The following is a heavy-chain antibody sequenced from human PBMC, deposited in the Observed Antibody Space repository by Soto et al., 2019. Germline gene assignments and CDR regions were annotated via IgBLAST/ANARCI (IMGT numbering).Heavy chain of an antibody. J-gene: IGHJ3*02. V-gene: IGHV1-2*04. Sequence: ASVKVSCKASGYTFTGYYMHWVRQAPGQGLEWMGWINPNSGGTNYAQKFQGWVTMTRDTSISTAYMELSRLRSEDTAVYYCAQMGSGGPDDAFDSWGQGTMVTVAS. CDR2: INPNSGGT. CDR3: AQMGSGGPDDAFDS. D-gene: IGHD2-8*01. CDR1: GYTFTGYY.